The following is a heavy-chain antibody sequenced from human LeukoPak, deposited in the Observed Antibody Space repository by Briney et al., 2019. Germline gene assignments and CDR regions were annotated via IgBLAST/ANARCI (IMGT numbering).Heavy chain of an antibody. CDR3: ARAHITGWFFFDS. CDR2: IYYSGST. J-gene: IGHJ4*02. CDR1: GGSISHYY. D-gene: IGHD1-20*01. Sequence: PSETLSLTCTVSGGSISHYYWSWIRQPPGKGLEGIGYIYYSGSTNYNPSLKSRVTISVDTSKNQFSLKLGSVTAADTAVYYCARAHITGWFFFDSWGRGTLLTVSS. V-gene: IGHV4-59*01.